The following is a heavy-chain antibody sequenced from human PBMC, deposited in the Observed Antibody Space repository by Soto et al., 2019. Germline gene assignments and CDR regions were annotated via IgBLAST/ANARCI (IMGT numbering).Heavy chain of an antibody. Sequence: ASVKVSCKASGCTFTSYGISWVRQAPGQGLEWMGWISAYNGNTNYAQKLQGRVTMTTDTSTSTAYMELRSLRSDDTAVYYCARRTGTTNYYYYYMDVWGKGTTVTVPS. D-gene: IGHD1-1*01. V-gene: IGHV1-18*01. CDR1: GCTFTSYG. J-gene: IGHJ6*03. CDR2: ISAYNGNT. CDR3: ARRTGTTNYYYYYMDV.